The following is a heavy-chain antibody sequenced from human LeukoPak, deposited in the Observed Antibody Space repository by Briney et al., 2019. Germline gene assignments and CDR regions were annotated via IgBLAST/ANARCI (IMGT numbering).Heavy chain of an antibody. J-gene: IGHJ4*02. CDR2: IYYSGST. D-gene: IGHD5-12*01. V-gene: IGHV4-59*01. Sequence: SQTLSLTCTVSGGSISSYYWSWIRQPPGKGLEGIGYIYYSGSTNYNPSLKSRVTISVDTSKNQLSLKLSSVTAADTAVYYCARAGYSGYDFYFDYWGQGTLVTVSS. CDR1: GGSISSYY. CDR3: ARAGYSGYDFYFDY.